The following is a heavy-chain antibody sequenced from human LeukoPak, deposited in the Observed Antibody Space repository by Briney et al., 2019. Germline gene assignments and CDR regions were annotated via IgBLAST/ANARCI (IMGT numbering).Heavy chain of an antibody. V-gene: IGHV4-39*01. CDR1: GGSISSSSYY. Sequence: SETLSLTRTVSGGSISSSSYYWGWIRQPPGKGLEWIGSIYYSGSTYYNPSLKSRVTISVDTSKNQFSLKLSSVTAADTAVYYCAIVKAGYFDLYYYYGMDVWGQGTTVTVSS. D-gene: IGHD3-9*01. CDR3: AIVKAGYFDLYYYYGMDV. J-gene: IGHJ6*02. CDR2: IYYSGST.